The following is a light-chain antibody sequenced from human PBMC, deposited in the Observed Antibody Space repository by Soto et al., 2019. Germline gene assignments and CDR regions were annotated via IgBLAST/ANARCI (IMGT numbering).Light chain of an antibody. Sequence: DIQMTQSPSTLSASVGDRVTITCRASQSMSGWLAWYQQRPGEAPKLLIYATSNLEPGVPSRFSGRQSGTDFILSISSLQPEDVGTYYCQQSDNLPDFTFGPGTKVNI. CDR2: ATS. V-gene: IGKV1-33*01. CDR1: QSMSGW. CDR3: QQSDNLPDFT. J-gene: IGKJ3*01.